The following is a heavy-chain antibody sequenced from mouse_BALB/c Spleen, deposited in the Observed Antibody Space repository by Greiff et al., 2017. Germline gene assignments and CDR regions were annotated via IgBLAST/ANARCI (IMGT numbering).Heavy chain of an antibody. CDR1: GYTFTDYN. J-gene: IGHJ4*01. V-gene: IGHV1S29*02. CDR2: IYPYNGGT. CDR3: ARSRAYYYGSSYAMDY. Sequence: EVKLQESGPELVKPGASVKISCKASGYTFTDYNMHWVKQSHGKSLEWIGYIYPYNGGTGYNQKFKSKATLTVDNSSSTAYMELRSLTSEDSAVYYCARSRAYYYGSSYAMDYWGQGTSVTVSS. D-gene: IGHD1-1*01.